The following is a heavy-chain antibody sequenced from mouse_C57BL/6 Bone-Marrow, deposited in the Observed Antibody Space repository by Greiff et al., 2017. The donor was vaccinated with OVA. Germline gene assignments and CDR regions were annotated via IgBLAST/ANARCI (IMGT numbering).Heavy chain of an antibody. J-gene: IGHJ3*01. CDR3: ARSSYCGSGYGWFAY. CDR1: GYTFTDYN. D-gene: IGHD1-1*01. CDR2: INPNNGGT. V-gene: IGHV1-18*01. Sequence: VQLQQSGPELVKPGASVKIPCKASGYTFTDYNMDWVKQSHGKSLEWIGDINPNNGGTIYNQKFKGKATLTVAKSSSTAYMELRSLTSEDTAVYYCARSSYCGSGYGWFAYWGQGTLVTVSA.